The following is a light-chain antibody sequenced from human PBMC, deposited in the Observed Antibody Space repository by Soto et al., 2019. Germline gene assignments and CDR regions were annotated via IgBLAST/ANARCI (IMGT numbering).Light chain of an antibody. CDR3: QQYNIWYS. CDR2: GAS. V-gene: IGKV3-15*01. CDR1: QSVSSN. Sequence: EIVMTQSPATLSVSPGERATLSCRASQSVSSNLAWYQQKPGQAPRLLIYGASTRATGVPARFSASGSGTEFTLTISSLQSEDFAVYYCQQYNIWYSFGQGTKVEIK. J-gene: IGKJ2*01.